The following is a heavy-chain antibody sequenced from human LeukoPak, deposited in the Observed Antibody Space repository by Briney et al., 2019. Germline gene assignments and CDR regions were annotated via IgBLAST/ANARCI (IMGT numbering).Heavy chain of an antibody. CDR1: GGSISSYY. J-gene: IGHJ4*02. CDR3: ARWYYYDSSGAVDY. D-gene: IGHD3-22*01. CDR2: IYYSGST. Sequence: SETLSLTCTISGGSISSYYWSWIRQPPGKGLEWIGYIYYSGSTSYNPSLKSRVTILVDTSKNQFSLKLRSVTAADTAVYYCARWYYYDSSGAVDYWGQGTLVTVSS. V-gene: IGHV4-59*08.